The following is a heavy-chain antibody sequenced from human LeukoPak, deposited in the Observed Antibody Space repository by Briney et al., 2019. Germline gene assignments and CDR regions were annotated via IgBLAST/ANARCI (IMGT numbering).Heavy chain of an antibody. CDR3: AREGSWYGGGLFDY. D-gene: IGHD6-13*01. CDR1: GGSISSYY. V-gene: IGHV4-59*01. J-gene: IGHJ4*02. Sequence: SGTLSLTCTVSGGSISSYYWSWIRQPPGKGREWMGYIYYIGSTNYNPSLKSRVTISVDTSKNQFSLKLSSVTAADKDVSYCAREGSWYGGGLFDYWGQGTLVTVSS. CDR2: IYYIGST.